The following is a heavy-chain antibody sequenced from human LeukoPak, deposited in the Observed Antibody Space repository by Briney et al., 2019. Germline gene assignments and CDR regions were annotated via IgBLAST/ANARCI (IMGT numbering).Heavy chain of an antibody. CDR1: GYSFTSYW. D-gene: IGHD6-13*01. J-gene: IGHJ4*02. V-gene: IGHV5-51*01. CDR3: ARGHSSSWYGGVAGPQYYFDY. Sequence: RGESLKISCKGSGYSFTSYWIGWVRQMPGKGLEWMGIIYPGDSDTRYSPSFQGQVTISADKSISTAYLQWSSLKASDTAMYYCARGHSSSWYGGVAGPQYYFDYWGQGTLVTVSS. CDR2: IYPGDSDT.